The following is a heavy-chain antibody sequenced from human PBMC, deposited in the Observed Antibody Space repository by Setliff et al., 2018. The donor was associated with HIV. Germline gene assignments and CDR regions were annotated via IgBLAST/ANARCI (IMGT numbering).Heavy chain of an antibody. D-gene: IGHD3-3*01. CDR3: ASLFRLSGFWISFLPDY. Sequence: PSETLSLTCTVSGDSVSRSNYYWAWIRQPPGKGLEWIGSIDYNEITYYNPSLKSRVTLSVDTPKNQFSLYLSSVTASDTAVYYCASLFRLSGFWISFLPDYWGQGILVTV. V-gene: IGHV4-39*01. CDR2: IDYNEIT. J-gene: IGHJ4*02. CDR1: GDSVSRSNYY.